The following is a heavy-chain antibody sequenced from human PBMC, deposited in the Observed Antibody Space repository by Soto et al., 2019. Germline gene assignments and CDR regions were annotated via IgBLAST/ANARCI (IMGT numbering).Heavy chain of an antibody. CDR2: IYHSGNT. D-gene: IGHD2-2*01. J-gene: IGHJ5*02. V-gene: IGHV4-30-2*01. Sequence: SETQSLTNAFSDFSISSGFYSWSWIRQPPGKGLEWIGYIYHSGNTYYNPSLKSRVTISVDRSKNQFSLKLSSVTAADTAVYYCARVPDRWGQGTLVTVSS. CDR3: ARVPDR. CDR1: DFSISSGFYS.